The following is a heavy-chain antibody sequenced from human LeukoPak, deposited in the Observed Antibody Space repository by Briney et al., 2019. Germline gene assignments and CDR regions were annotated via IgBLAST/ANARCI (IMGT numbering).Heavy chain of an antibody. Sequence: SGPTLVNPTQTLTLTCTFSGFSLSTGGMCVSWIRQPPGKALEWLARIDWDDDKYYNTSLKTRLTISKDTSKNQVVLTMTNVDPVDTATYYCARTDSNGYYSDYWGQGTLVTVSS. V-gene: IGHV2-70*11. CDR3: ARTDSNGYYSDY. CDR2: IDWDDDK. J-gene: IGHJ4*02. D-gene: IGHD3-22*01. CDR1: GFSLSTGGMC.